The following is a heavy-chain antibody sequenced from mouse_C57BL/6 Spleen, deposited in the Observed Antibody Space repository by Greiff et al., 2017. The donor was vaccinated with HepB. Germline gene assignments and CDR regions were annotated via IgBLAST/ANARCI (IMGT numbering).Heavy chain of an antibody. J-gene: IGHJ1*03. Sequence: EVQVVESGGGLVKPGGSLKLSCAASGFTFSSYTMSWVRQTPEKRLEWVATISGGGGNTYYPDSVKGRITISRDNSKNTLYLQMSSLMSEDTALYDCARIPSYYYGGGYEDWYFGVWGTGTTVTVSS. CDR3: ARIPSYYYGGGYEDWYFGV. D-gene: IGHD1-1*01. CDR2: ISGGGGNT. CDR1: GFTFSSYT. V-gene: IGHV5-9*01.